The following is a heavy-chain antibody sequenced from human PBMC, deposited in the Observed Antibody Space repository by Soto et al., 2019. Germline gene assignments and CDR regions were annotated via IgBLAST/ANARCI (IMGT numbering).Heavy chain of an antibody. V-gene: IGHV1-69*06. CDR1: GGSFSSYA. Sequence: SVKVSCKASGGSFSSYAISWGRQAPGQGLEWMGVIIPSFGTANYAQKFQGRVTMTGDTSTSTAYMELSSLRSEDTAVYYCARSDRSGWYSDSFDIWGQGTMVTVSS. CDR2: IIPSFGTA. J-gene: IGHJ3*02. D-gene: IGHD6-19*01. CDR3: ARSDRSGWYSDSFDI.